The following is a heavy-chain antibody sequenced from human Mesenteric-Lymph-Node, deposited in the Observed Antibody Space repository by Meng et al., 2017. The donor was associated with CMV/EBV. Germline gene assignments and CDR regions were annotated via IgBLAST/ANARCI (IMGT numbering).Heavy chain of an antibody. V-gene: IGHV3-48*04. CDR3: ARDSGDRPVVTPEDSAFDV. Sequence: GESLKISCAASGFTFSSYSMNWVRQAPGKGLEWVSYISSSSSTIYYADSVKGRFTISRDNAKNSLYLQMNSLRVEDTAVYYCARDSGDRPVVTPEDSAFDVWGQGTMVTVSS. J-gene: IGHJ3*01. CDR2: ISSSSSTI. D-gene: IGHD4-23*01. CDR1: GFTFSSYS.